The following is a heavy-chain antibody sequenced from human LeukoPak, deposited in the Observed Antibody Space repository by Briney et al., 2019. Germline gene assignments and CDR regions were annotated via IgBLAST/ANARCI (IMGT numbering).Heavy chain of an antibody. D-gene: IGHD2-15*01. CDR2: IYESGTT. V-gene: IGHV4-34*01. J-gene: IGHJ4*02. CDR1: GESLNSYY. CDR3: ARGAWATRLGS. Sequence: PSETMSLTCAVYGESLNSYYWSWVRQPPGEGLEWIGEIYESGTTEYNPSLKSRVTISMVPSKQQFSLSLSSVTAADTAVYYCARGAWATRLGSWGLGTPVIVSS.